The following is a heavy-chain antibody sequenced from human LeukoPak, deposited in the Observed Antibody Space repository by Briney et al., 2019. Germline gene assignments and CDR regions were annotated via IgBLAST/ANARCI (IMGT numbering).Heavy chain of an antibody. D-gene: IGHD2-21*02. CDR3: AIVVVTATYGMDV. CDR2: IYSGGST. V-gene: IGHV3-66*01. CDR1: GFTVSSNY. J-gene: IGHJ6*02. Sequence: PGGSLRLSCAASGFTVSSNYMSWVRQAPGKGLEWVSVIYSGGSTYYADSVKGRFTISRDNSKNTLYLQMNSLRAEDTAVYYCAIVVVTATYGMDVWGQGTTVTVSS.